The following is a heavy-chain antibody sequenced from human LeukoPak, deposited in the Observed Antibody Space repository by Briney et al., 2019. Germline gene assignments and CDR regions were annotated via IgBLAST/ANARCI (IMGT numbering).Heavy chain of an antibody. D-gene: IGHD3-3*01. J-gene: IGHJ4*02. Sequence: GASVKVSCKASGYSFTSFGMNWVRQAPGQGLEWMGWMNPNSGNTGYAQKFQGRVTMTRNTSISTAYMELSSLRSEDTAVYYCARGGSGYYTPNRGNSFDYWGQGTLVTVSS. V-gene: IGHV1-8*01. CDR2: MNPNSGNT. CDR3: ARGGSGYYTPNRGNSFDY. CDR1: GYSFTSFG.